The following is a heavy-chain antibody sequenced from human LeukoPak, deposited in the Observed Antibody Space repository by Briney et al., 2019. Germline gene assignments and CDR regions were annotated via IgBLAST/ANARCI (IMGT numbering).Heavy chain of an antibody. J-gene: IGHJ3*02. CDR1: GGSFSGYY. Sequence: SETLSLTCAVYGGSFSGYYWSWLRQPPGKGLEWIGEINHSGSTNYNPSLKSRVTISVDTSKNQFSLKLSSVTAADTAVYYCARRKSYKLNDAFDIWGQGTMVTVSS. V-gene: IGHV4-34*01. CDR3: ARRKSYKLNDAFDI. CDR2: INHSGST. D-gene: IGHD1-1*01.